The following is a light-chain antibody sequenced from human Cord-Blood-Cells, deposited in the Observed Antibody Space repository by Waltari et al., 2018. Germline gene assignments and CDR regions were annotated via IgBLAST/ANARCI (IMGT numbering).Light chain of an antibody. V-gene: IGLV2-14*01. Sequence: QSALTQPASVSGSPGQSITISCTGTSRDVGGYNYVSWYQPHPGTAPKLMIYDVSKRPSGVSNRFSGSKPGNTASLTISGLQAEDEADYSCSSYPSSSTFVFGGGTKLTVL. J-gene: IGLJ3*02. CDR1: SRDVGGYNY. CDR3: SSYPSSSTFV. CDR2: DVS.